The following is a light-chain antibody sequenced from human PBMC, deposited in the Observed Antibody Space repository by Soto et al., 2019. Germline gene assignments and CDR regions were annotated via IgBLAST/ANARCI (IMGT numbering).Light chain of an antibody. J-gene: IGKJ1*01. V-gene: IGKV1-5*01. CDR1: QNIGLS. CDR2: GAS. Sequence: DIQMTQSPSTLSASVVDRVTLTCLASQNIGLSLAWFQQKPGKAPKLLIYGASSLESGVPSRFSGSGSGTEFTLTISSLQPDDFATYYCEQYRRYPWTFGQGAKVDIK. CDR3: EQYRRYPWT.